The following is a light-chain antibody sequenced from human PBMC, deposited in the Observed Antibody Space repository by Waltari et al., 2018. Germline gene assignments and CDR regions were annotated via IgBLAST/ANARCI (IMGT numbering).Light chain of an antibody. CDR2: VNSDGGS. J-gene: IGLJ3*02. Sequence: QLVLTQSPSASASLGASVKLTCTLSSGHSTNITAWLQQQPEKGPRYLMNVNSDGGSNKGGGIPDRFAGSSSGAERYLTIPSLQSEDEADYYCQTGGHGTWVFGGGTRLTVL. CDR1: SGHSTNI. CDR3: QTGGHGTWV. V-gene: IGLV4-69*01.